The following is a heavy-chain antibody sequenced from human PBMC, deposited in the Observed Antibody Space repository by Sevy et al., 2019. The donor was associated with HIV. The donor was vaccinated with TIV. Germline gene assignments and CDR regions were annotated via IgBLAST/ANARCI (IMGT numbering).Heavy chain of an antibody. CDR3: AKYPYGNIWGTHRYLDY. V-gene: IGHV3-23*01. CDR1: GFTFSTSA. D-gene: IGHD3-16*02. J-gene: IGHJ4*02. CDR2: ISESGSST. Sequence: GGSLRLSCAVSGFTFSTSAMAWVRQAPGRGLEWVAFISESGSSTYYADSVKGRFTISRDNSNITLNLQMNSLRAEDTAIFYCAKYPYGNIWGTHRYLDYWGQGTLVTVSS.